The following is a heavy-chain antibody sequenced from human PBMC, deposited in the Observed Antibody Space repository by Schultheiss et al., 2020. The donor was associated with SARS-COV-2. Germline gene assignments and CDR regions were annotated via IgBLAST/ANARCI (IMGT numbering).Heavy chain of an antibody. CDR3: ARDFGDSSYGMDV. V-gene: IGHV3-21*05. CDR2: ISSSSSYI. Sequence: GGSLRLSCAASGFTFSDYYMNWVRQAPGKGLEWVSYISSSSSYIYYADSVKGRFTISRDNSKNTLYLQMNSLRAEDTAVYYCARDFGDSSYGMDVWGQGTTVTVSS. D-gene: IGHD6-19*01. CDR1: GFTFSDYY. J-gene: IGHJ6*02.